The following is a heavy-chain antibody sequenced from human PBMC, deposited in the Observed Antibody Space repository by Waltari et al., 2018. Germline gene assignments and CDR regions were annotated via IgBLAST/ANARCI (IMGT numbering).Heavy chain of an antibody. CDR1: GYTFTSND. Sequence: VQLVQSGAEVKKPGASVKVSCKASGYTFTSNDINWVRQATGQGPEWMGWMNPNNVNTGYAQKFQGRVTLTRDTSKSTAYMELSSLRSEDTAVYYCARTICSSTDCDGFDYWGQGTLVTVSS. CDR3: ARTICSSTDCDGFDY. V-gene: IGHV1-8*01. CDR2: MNPNNVNT. D-gene: IGHD2-2*01. J-gene: IGHJ4*02.